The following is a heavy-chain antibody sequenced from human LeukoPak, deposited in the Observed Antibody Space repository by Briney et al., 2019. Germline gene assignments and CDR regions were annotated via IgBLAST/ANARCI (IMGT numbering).Heavy chain of an antibody. J-gene: IGHJ4*02. V-gene: IGHV3-15*01. Sequence: GGSLRLSCAASGFSFKDAWMSWVRQAPGKGLEWVGRIFSKSEGGTTDYAAPAKGRFTISRDDSKNTVYLQMNSLKSEDTAVYYCTTGPRDWGQGTLVTVSS. CDR2: IFSKSEGGTT. D-gene: IGHD3-10*01. CDR3: TTGPRD. CDR1: GFSFKDAW.